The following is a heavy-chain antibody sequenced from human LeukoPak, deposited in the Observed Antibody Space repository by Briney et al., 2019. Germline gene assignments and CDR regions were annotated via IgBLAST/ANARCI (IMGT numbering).Heavy chain of an antibody. D-gene: IGHD2-2*01. CDR1: GYTFTSYS. V-gene: IGHV3-48*01. Sequence: GSLRLSCAASGYTFTSYSMNWVRQAPGKGLEWVSYISDYSNTIYYADSVKGRFTISRDNANNSLYLQMNSLRAEDTAVYYCARDCGSTSCYDTPDFDYWGQGTLVTVSS. CDR3: ARDCGSTSCYDTPDFDY. CDR2: ISDYSNTI. J-gene: IGHJ4*02.